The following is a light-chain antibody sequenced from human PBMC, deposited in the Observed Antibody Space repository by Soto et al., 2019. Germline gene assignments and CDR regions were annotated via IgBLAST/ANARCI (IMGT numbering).Light chain of an antibody. V-gene: IGKV1-5*01. CDR3: QQYNTYPP. CDR2: DAS. Sequence: DIQMTQSPSTLSASVGDRLTITCRASQSVSSWLAWYQQKAGKAPKLLIYDASSLESGVPSRFSGSGSGTEVPPALGCLQPDASSTYYCQQYNTYPPFGPGTKVDIK. CDR1: QSVSSW. J-gene: IGKJ3*01.